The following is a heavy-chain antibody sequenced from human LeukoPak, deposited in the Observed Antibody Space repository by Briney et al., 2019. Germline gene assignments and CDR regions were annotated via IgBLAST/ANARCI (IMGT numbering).Heavy chain of an antibody. D-gene: IGHD6-13*01. V-gene: IGHV3-30*02. Sequence: GGSLRLSCAASGSTFSTYDMHWVRQAPGKGLEWVAFIRYDGSNKYYADSVKGRFTISRDNSKNTLYLQMNSLRAEDTAVYYCAKDTPILKQLFDYWGQGTLVTVSS. CDR2: IRYDGSNK. CDR3: AKDTPILKQLFDY. CDR1: GSTFSTYD. J-gene: IGHJ4*02.